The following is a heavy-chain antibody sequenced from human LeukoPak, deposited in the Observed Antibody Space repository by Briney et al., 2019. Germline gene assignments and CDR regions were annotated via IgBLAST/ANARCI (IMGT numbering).Heavy chain of an antibody. CDR2: INHSGST. J-gene: IGHJ4*02. Sequence: SETLSLTCAVYGGSSSGYYWSWIRQPPGKGLEWIGEINHSGSTNYNPSLKSRVTISVDTSKNQFSLKLSSVTAADTAVYYCARLLAYDFWSGYYLNGRGYFDYWGQGTLVTVSS. CDR1: GGSSSGYY. V-gene: IGHV4-34*01. CDR3: ARLLAYDFWSGYYLNGRGYFDY. D-gene: IGHD3-3*01.